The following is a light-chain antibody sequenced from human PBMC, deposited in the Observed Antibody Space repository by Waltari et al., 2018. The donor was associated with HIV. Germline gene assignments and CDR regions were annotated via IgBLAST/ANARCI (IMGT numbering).Light chain of an antibody. CDR1: QSISSY. CDR3: QQSYSTPPFT. V-gene: IGKV1-39*01. Sequence: DIQMTQSPSSLSAAVGERVTITCRASQSISSYLNWYQQKPEKAPKLLIYAASSLQSGVPSRFSGSGSGTDFTLTISSLQPEDFATYYCQQSYSTPPFTFGPGTKVDIK. CDR2: AAS. J-gene: IGKJ3*01.